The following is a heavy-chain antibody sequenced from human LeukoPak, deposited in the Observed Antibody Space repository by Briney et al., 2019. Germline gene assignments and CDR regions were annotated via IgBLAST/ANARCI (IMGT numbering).Heavy chain of an antibody. CDR2: IHYSGAT. D-gene: IGHD3-10*01. Sequence: SETLSLTCTVSGGSIKRDYWNWVRQPAGEGLEWIGRIHYSGATNDNPSVRSRVSMSADTSKNQFFLKLSSVTAADTAVYYCARDMGIEYYGSGDLAFDIWGQGTVVTVSS. CDR1: GGSIKRDY. V-gene: IGHV4-4*07. J-gene: IGHJ3*02. CDR3: ARDMGIEYYGSGDLAFDI.